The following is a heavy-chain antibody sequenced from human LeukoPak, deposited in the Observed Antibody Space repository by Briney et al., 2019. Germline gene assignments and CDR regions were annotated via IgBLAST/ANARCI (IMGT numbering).Heavy chain of an antibody. CDR2: IYYSGTT. D-gene: IGHD1-26*01. J-gene: IGHJ4*02. Sequence: PSETLSLTCTVYGDSLSSYYWTWIRQPPGKGLEWIGYIYYSGTTNYNPSLKSRVTISVDTSKNQFSLKLSSVTAADTAVYYCASGRPLGFDYWGQGTLVTVSS. CDR1: GDSLSSYY. V-gene: IGHV4-59*01. CDR3: ASGRPLGFDY.